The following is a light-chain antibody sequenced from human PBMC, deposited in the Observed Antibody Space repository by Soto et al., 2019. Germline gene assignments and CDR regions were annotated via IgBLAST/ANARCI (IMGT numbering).Light chain of an antibody. J-gene: IGKJ1*01. CDR3: QQSYSLPPTWT. V-gene: IGKV1-39*01. CDR1: RSISSY. CDR2: AAS. Sequence: DIQMTQSPSSLSASVGDRVTITCRASRSISSYLNWYQQKPGKAPKLLIYAASSLQSGVPSRFSGRGSGTEFTLTISSLQPEDFATYYCQQSYSLPPTWTFGQGTKVEIK.